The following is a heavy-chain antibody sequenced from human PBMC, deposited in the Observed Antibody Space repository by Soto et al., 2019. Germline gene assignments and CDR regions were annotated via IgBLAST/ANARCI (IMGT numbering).Heavy chain of an antibody. J-gene: IGHJ3*02. D-gene: IGHD3-22*01. CDR3: AKGYDSSGYYRNDAFDI. CDR1: GFTFSSYA. CDR2: ISASGGST. Sequence: EVQVLESGGGLVQPGGSLRLSCVASGFTFSSYAMSWVRQAPGRGLEWVSGISASGGSTYYADSVKGRFTISRDSSKNTLYLQMNSLRAEDTAVYYCAKGYDSSGYYRNDAFDIWGQGTMVTVSS. V-gene: IGHV3-23*01.